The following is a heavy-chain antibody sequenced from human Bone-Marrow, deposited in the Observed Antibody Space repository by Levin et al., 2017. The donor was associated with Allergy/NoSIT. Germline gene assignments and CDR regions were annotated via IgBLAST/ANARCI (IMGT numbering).Heavy chain of an antibody. CDR3: ARNNDDIVVVVAAN. CDR1: GFTFSSYS. CDR2: ISSSSSYI. V-gene: IGHV3-21*01. Sequence: PGGSLRLSCAASGFTFSSYSMNWVRQAPGKGLEWVSSISSSSSYIYYADSVKGRFTISRDNAKNSLYLQMNSLRAEDTAVYYCARNNDDIVVVVAANWGQGTLVTVSS. J-gene: IGHJ4*02. D-gene: IGHD2-15*01.